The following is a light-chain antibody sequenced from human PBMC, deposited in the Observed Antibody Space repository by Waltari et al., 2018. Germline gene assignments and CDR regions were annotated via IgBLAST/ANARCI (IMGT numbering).Light chain of an antibody. CDR2: GAS. V-gene: IGKV3-20*01. J-gene: IGKJ3*01. CDR1: QSVTSSY. Sequence: EIVFTQSQGTLSLSPGQRATLPCRASQSVTSSYLAWYQQKPGQAPRLLIYGASSRATGIPDRFSGSGSETDFTLTISRLEPEDFAEYYCQQYASSPFTFGPGTKVDIK. CDR3: QQYASSPFT.